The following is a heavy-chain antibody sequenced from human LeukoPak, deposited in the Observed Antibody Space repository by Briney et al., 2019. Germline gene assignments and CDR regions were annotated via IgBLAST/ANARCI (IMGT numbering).Heavy chain of an antibody. CDR1: GYTFTSYG. Sequence: VASVKVSCEASGYTFTSYGISWVRQAPGQGLEWMGIINPSGGSTSYAQKFQGRVTMTRDTSTSTVYMELSSLRSEDTAVYYCARDLGPRVGATTRGDRGAFGYWGQGTLVTVSS. D-gene: IGHD1-26*01. CDR3: ARDLGPRVGATTRGDRGAFGY. J-gene: IGHJ4*02. V-gene: IGHV1-46*01. CDR2: INPSGGST.